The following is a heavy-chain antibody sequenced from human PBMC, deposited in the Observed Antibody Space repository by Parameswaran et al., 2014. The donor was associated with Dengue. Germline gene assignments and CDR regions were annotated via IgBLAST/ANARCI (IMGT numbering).Heavy chain of an antibody. CDR3: ARESDYGDYEVGLLDY. J-gene: IGHJ4*02. CDR2: IYYSGST. V-gene: IGHV4-59*01. Sequence: WIRQPPGKGLEWIGYIYYSGSTNYNPSLKSRVTISVDTSKNQFSLKLSSVTAADTAVYYCARESDYGDYEVGLLDYWGQGTLVTVSS. D-gene: IGHD4-17*01.